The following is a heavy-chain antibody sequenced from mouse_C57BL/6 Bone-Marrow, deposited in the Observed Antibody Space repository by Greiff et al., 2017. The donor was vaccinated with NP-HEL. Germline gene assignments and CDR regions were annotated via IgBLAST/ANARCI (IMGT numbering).Heavy chain of an antibody. CDR3: AREDSSYYFDY. J-gene: IGHJ2*01. CDR2: INPNNGGT. V-gene: IGHV1-26*01. CDR1: GYTFTDYY. Sequence: EVQLQQSGPELVKPGASVKISCTASGYTFTDYYMNWVKQSHGKSLEWIGDINPNNGGTSYNQKFKGKATLTVDKSSSTAYMALRSLTSEDSSFYDCAREDSSYYFDYWGQGTTLTVSA. D-gene: IGHD1-1*01.